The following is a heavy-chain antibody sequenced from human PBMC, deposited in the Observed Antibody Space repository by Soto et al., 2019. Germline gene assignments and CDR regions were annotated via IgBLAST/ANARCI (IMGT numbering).Heavy chain of an antibody. D-gene: IGHD3-22*01. Sequence: QVPLVESGGGVVQPGRSLRLSCAASGFTFSNYGMHWVRQAPGKGLEWVAVIWYNGSNKYYADSVKGRFTISRDNFKNTLYVQMNSLRVEDTAVYYCARDTDYYDSSGYFDYWGQGTLVTVSS. CDR2: IWYNGSNK. CDR1: GFTFSNYG. V-gene: IGHV3-33*01. J-gene: IGHJ4*02. CDR3: ARDTDYYDSSGYFDY.